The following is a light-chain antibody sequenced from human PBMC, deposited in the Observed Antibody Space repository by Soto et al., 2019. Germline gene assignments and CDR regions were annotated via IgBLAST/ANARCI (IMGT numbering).Light chain of an antibody. Sequence: QSVLTQPPSASGTPGQRVTISCSGSSSNIGSNTVNWYQQLPGTAPKLLIYSNNQRPSGVAHRFSGSKSGTSASLAISGLQSEDEADYYCASWDDSLNGVVFGGGTKLTVL. CDR3: ASWDDSLNGVV. CDR2: SNN. CDR1: SSNIGSNT. V-gene: IGLV1-44*01. J-gene: IGLJ2*01.